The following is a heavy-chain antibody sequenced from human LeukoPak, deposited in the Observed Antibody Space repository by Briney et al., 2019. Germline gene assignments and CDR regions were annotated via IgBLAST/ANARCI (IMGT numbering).Heavy chain of an antibody. Sequence: SQTLSLTCAISGDSVSSNSAAWNWIRHSPSRGLECLGRTYYRSKWYNDYAVSVKSRITLNPHTSKNQFSLQLHSVTPEDTAVYYCERAREKYNWNDSKYYYYMDVWGKGTTVTVSS. J-gene: IGHJ6*03. D-gene: IGHD1-20*01. CDR1: GDSVSSNSAA. CDR2: TYYRSKWYN. V-gene: IGHV6-1*01. CDR3: ERAREKYNWNDSKYYYYMDV.